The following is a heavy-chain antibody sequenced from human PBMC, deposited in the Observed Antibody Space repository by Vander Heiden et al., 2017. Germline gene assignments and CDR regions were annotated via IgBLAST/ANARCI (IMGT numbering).Heavy chain of an antibody. Sequence: QGQAVHSGAEAKKPGDSVRVSGTVAGISFTHYSINWVRQASGQGLEWMGWMDPKTGETGYAQRFQGRVTMTRNISRSTAYMELSGLRSEDTAVYFCARVARFAGSYYNYFDTWGQGSLVTVSS. D-gene: IGHD1-26*01. J-gene: IGHJ4*02. V-gene: IGHV1-8*01. CDR1: GISFTHYS. CDR3: ARVARFAGSYYNYFDT. CDR2: MDPKTGET.